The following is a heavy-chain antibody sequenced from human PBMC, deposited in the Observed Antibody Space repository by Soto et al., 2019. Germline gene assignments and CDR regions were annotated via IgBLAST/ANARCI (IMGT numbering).Heavy chain of an antibody. CDR1: GFTFRNYV. CDR3: AREVVPLVNRFDP. D-gene: IGHD2-15*01. CDR2: IGGDDAYT. Sequence: PGGSLRLCCAASGFTFRNYVINWVRQAPGKGLEWVSAIGGDDAYTFYADSVKGRFTISRDNSKNTLYLQMDSLRVEDTAVYYCAREVVPLVNRFDPWGQGTLVTVSS. V-gene: IGHV3-23*01. J-gene: IGHJ5*02.